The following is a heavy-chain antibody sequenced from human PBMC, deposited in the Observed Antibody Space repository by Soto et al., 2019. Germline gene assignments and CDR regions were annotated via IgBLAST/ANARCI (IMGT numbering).Heavy chain of an antibody. V-gene: IGHV3-30*18. CDR3: AKDLVKSSSSPSD. Sequence: HVQLGDSGGGVVEPGRSLSLSWAVSGFNFSSYGMHWVRQAPSKGLAGVSVISYDGSHKASADSVKERFAISRDNFKNTRFLQMNIIRLEDTAVYYCAKDLVKSSSSPSDSGQGALMTVSS. J-gene: IGHJ4*02. D-gene: IGHD2-2*01. CDR1: GFNFSSYG. CDR2: ISYDGSHK.